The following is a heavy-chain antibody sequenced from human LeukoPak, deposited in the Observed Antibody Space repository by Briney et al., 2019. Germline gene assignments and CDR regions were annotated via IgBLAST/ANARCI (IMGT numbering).Heavy chain of an antibody. D-gene: IGHD4-23*01. CDR2: IRYDGSNK. CDR3: AKEALTTVVTPYYFDY. Sequence: GGSLRLSCAASGFTFSSYGMHWVRQAPGKGLEWVAFIRYDGSNKYYADSVKGRFTISRDNSKNTLYLQMNSLRAEDTAVYYCAKEALTTVVTPYYFDYWGQGTLVTVSS. J-gene: IGHJ4*02. V-gene: IGHV3-30*02. CDR1: GFTFSSYG.